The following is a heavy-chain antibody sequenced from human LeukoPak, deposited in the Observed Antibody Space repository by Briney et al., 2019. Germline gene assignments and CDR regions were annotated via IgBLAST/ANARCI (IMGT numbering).Heavy chain of an antibody. D-gene: IGHD1-26*01. J-gene: IGHJ3*02. CDR2: MNPNSGNT. CDR3: ARAGYGGSDDAFDI. Sequence: ASVKVSCKASGYTFTSYYMHWVRQATGQGLEWMAWMNPNSGNTGYAQKFQGRVTITRNTSITTAYMELSRLRSDDTAVYYCARAGYGGSDDAFDIWGQGTMVTVSS. CDR1: GYTFTSYY. V-gene: IGHV1-8*03.